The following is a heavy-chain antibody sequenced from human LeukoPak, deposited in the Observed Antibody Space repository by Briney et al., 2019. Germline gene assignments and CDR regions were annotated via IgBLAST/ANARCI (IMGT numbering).Heavy chain of an antibody. CDR3: ARGRDSCGYYGQLDY. CDR1: GGTFISYA. J-gene: IGHJ4*02. CDR2: IIPIFGTA. D-gene: IGHD3-22*01. V-gene: IGHV1-69*13. Sequence: ASVKVSCKASGGTFISYAISWVRQAPGQGLEWMGGIIPIFGTANYAQKFQGRVTITADESTSTACMELSSLRSEDTAGYYCARGRDSCGYYGQLDYWGQGTLVTVSS.